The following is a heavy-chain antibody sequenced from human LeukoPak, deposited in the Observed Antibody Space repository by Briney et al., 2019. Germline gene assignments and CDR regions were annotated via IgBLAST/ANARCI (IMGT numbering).Heavy chain of an antibody. D-gene: IGHD3-22*01. V-gene: IGHV5-51*01. CDR3: ARRWYDSSGYSRHFDY. Sequence: GLSLKIFCKGSGYSFSTYWIGCVRQMPGKGREERGISYPGDYNTRSSPSFQGQITISADKSITTAYLQWSSMRASDTAIYYCARRWYDSSGYSRHFDYWGQGTLVTVPS. CDR2: SYPGDYNT. J-gene: IGHJ4*02. CDR1: GYSFSTYW.